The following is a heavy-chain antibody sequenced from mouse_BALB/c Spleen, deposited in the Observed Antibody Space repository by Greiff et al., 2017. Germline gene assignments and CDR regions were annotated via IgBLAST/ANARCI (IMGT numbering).Heavy chain of an antibody. CDR3: AREDGVHKWYFDD. D-gene: IGHD1-1*02. V-gene: IGHV5-12-1*01. CDR2: ISSGGGST. J-gene: IGHJ1*01. Sequence: EVKLMESGGGLVKPGGSLKLSCAASGFAFSSYDMSWVRQTPEKRLEWVAYISSGGGSTYYPDTVTGRFTIARDNAKNTLYLQMSSLKSEDTDMYYCAREDGVHKWYFDDWGAGTTVTVSS. CDR1: GFAFSSYD.